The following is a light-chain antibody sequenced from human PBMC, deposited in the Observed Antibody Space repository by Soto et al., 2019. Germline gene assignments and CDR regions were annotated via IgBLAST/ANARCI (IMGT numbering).Light chain of an antibody. J-gene: IGLJ2*01. Sequence: QSARTRPAPWSGFPGKWITSPSTGTSIEFGGYNYVSWYQQHPGKAPKLMIYDVSNRPSGVSNRFSGSKSGNTASLTISGLQAEDEADYYCSSYTSSSTLMVFGGGTKLTVL. CDR2: DVS. CDR1: SIEFGGYNY. V-gene: IGLV2-14*01. CDR3: SSYTSSSTLMV.